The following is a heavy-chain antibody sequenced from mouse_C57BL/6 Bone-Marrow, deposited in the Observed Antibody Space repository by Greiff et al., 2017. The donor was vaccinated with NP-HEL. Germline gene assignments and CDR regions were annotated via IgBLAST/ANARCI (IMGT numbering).Heavy chain of an antibody. J-gene: IGHJ3*01. D-gene: IGHD2-13*01. V-gene: IGHV6-3*01. CDR2: IRLKSDNYAT. Sequence: EVMLVESGGGLVQPGGSMKLSCVASGFTFSNYWMNWVRQSPEKGLEWVAQIRLKSDNYATHYAESVKGRFTISRDDSKSSVYLQMNNLRAEDTGIYYCTAPLDGEFAYWGQGTLVTVSA. CDR3: TAPLDGEFAY. CDR1: GFTFSNYW.